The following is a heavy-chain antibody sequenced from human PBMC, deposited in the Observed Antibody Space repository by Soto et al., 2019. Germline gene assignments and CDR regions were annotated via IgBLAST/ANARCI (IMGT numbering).Heavy chain of an antibody. V-gene: IGHV4-34*01. CDR2: IHHSGSF. D-gene: IGHD7-27*01. CDR1: GGSFSGYY. Sequence: PSETLSLTCAVYGGSFSGYYWSWIREPPGKGLEWIGEIHHSGSFNYNPSLRSRVTISIDKSKNQLSLKLTSVTPADTAVHYCVRNHWDRFDPWGQGTLVTVSS. J-gene: IGHJ5*02. CDR3: VRNHWDRFDP.